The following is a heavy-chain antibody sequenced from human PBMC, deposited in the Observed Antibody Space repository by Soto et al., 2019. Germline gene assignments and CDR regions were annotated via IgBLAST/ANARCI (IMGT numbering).Heavy chain of an antibody. CDR2: INAGNGNT. Sequence: GASVKVSCKASGYTFTSYAMHWVRQAPGQRLEWMGWINAGNGNTKYSQKFQGRVTITRDTSASTAYMELSSLRSEDTAVYYCARVLGIYDFWSGYGPATDYYYGMDVWGQGTTVTVSS. CDR3: ARVLGIYDFWSGYGPATDYYYGMDV. V-gene: IGHV1-3*01. J-gene: IGHJ6*02. D-gene: IGHD3-3*01. CDR1: GYTFTSYA.